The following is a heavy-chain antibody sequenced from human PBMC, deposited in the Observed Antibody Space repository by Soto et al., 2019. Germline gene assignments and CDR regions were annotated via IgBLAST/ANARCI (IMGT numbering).Heavy chain of an antibody. D-gene: IGHD4-17*01. Sequence: ASVKVSCKASGYTFTNYGISWVRQAPGQGLDWMGWISAYNGNTNYAQKLQGRVTMTTDTSTSTAYMELRSLRSDDTAVYYCARVNYGDYEEYYYYYYMDVWGKGTTVTVSS. J-gene: IGHJ6*03. CDR1: GYTFTNYG. V-gene: IGHV1-18*01. CDR3: ARVNYGDYEEYYYYYYMDV. CDR2: ISAYNGNT.